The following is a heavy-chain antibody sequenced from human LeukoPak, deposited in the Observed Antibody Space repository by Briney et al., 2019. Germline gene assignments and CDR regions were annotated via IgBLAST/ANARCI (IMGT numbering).Heavy chain of an antibody. CDR2: ISRSSNYI. CDR1: GFTFSSYA. CDR3: VRELTYSDY. V-gene: IGHV3-21*01. J-gene: IGHJ4*02. Sequence: KPGGSRRLSCAASGFTFSSYAMNWVRQAPGKGLEWVSSISRSSNYIYYADSVKGRFTISRDNAKNSLYLQMNSLRAEDTAVYYCVRELTYSDYWGQGTLVTVSS. D-gene: IGHD4-11*01.